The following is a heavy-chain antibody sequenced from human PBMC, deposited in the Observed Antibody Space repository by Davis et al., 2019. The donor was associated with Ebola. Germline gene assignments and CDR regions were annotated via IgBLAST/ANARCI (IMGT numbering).Heavy chain of an antibody. V-gene: IGHV1-2*02. CDR1: GYTFTGYY. CDR3: ASTVVTGLNAFDI. CDR2: INPNSGGT. D-gene: IGHD4-23*01. J-gene: IGHJ3*02. Sequence: ASVKVSCKASGYTFTGYYMQWVRQAPGQGLEWMGWINPNSGGTNYAQKFQGRVTMTRDTSISTAYMELSSLRSDDTAVYYCASTVVTGLNAFDIWGQGTMVTVSS.